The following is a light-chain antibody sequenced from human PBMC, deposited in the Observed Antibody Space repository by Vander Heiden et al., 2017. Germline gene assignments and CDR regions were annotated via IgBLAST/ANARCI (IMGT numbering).Light chain of an antibody. CDR2: YKSDSDK. CDR3: MIWHSSAWM. J-gene: IGLJ3*02. V-gene: IGLV5-45*03. CDR1: SDINAGPYR. Sequence: QAALTQPSSLPAPPGASASLTCTLRSDINAGPYRIYWYQQKPGSPPQFLLSYKSDSDKRQGSGAPSRFSGSKDASANAGILLISGLQSEDEADYHCMIWHSSAWMFGGGTKLTVL.